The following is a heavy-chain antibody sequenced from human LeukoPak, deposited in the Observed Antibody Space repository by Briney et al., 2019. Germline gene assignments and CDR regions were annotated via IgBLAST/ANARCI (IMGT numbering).Heavy chain of an antibody. V-gene: IGHV3-23*01. CDR3: ARVGFNDRSGDNDGFDM. D-gene: IGHD1-1*01. CDR2: ISGSGDRT. CDR1: GLTISSSG. Sequence: PGGSLRLSCAASGLTISSSGMSWVSQAPGKGLEWGSAISGSGDRTHYADSVRGRFTISRDTSKDTLYLQMNSLRADDTAVYYCARVGFNDRSGDNDGFDMWGQGTMVTVSS. J-gene: IGHJ3*02.